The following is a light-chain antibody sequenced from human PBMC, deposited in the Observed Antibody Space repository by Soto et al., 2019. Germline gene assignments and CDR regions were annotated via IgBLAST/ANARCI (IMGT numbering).Light chain of an antibody. CDR3: QQYKNWPPLT. Sequence: EVVLTQSPGTLSLSPGERANISCRASQSVSNNYLAWYQQKPCQAPTLLIYGASNRATGIPDRFSGSGSGTDFTLTISRLEPEDFAVYYCQQYKNWPPLTFGGGTKVDIK. V-gene: IGKV3-20*01. CDR1: QSVSNNY. J-gene: IGKJ4*01. CDR2: GAS.